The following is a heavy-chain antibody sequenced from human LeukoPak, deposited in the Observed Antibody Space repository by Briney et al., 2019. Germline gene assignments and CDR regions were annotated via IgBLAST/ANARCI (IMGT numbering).Heavy chain of an antibody. J-gene: IGHJ4*02. Sequence: SETLSLTCTVPGGSISSYYWSWIRQPPGKGLEWIGYIYYSGSTNYNPSLKSRVTISVDTSKNQFSLKLSSVTAADTAVYYCARQQLVVRDNEGNDYWGQGTLVTVSS. CDR2: IYYSGST. CDR3: ARQQLVVRDNEGNDY. V-gene: IGHV4-59*08. CDR1: GGSISSYY. D-gene: IGHD6-13*01.